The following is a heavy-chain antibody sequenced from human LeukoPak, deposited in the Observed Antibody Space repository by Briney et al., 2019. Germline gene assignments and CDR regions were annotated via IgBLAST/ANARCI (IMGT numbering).Heavy chain of an antibody. CDR1: GGSISSSSYY. D-gene: IGHD3-22*01. V-gene: IGHV4-39*07. Sequence: SETLSLTCTVSGGSISSSSYYWGWIRQPPGKGLEWIGSIYYSGRTYYNPSLKSRVTISVDTSKNQFSLKLSSVTAADTAVYYCARDRDGTQYYYDSSGYIFDYWGQGTLVTVSS. J-gene: IGHJ4*02. CDR3: ARDRDGTQYYYDSSGYIFDY. CDR2: IYYSGRT.